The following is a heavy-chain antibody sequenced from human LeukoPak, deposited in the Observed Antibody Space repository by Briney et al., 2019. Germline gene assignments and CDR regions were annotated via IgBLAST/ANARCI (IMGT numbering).Heavy chain of an antibody. CDR3: ATDAGWASSFDD. J-gene: IGHJ4*02. CDR1: GFTFSNYW. D-gene: IGHD6-19*01. CDR2: IDSDGSST. Sequence: GGSLRLSCSASGFTFSNYWMHWVRQAPGKGLVWVSRIDSDGSSTSYADSVKGRFTVSRDNARNTLYLQMNSLRAEDTAVYYCATDAGWASSFDDWGQGTLVTVSS. V-gene: IGHV3-74*01.